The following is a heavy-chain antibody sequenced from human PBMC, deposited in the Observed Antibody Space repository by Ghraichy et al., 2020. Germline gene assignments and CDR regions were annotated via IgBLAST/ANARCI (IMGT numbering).Heavy chain of an antibody. V-gene: IGHV1-46*01. J-gene: IGHJ3*02. CDR1: GYTFTSYY. D-gene: IGHD6-6*01. CDR3: ARELARIAARPGYAFDI. Sequence: ASVKVSCKASGYTFTSYYMHWVRQAPGQGLEWMGIINPSGGSTSYAQKFQGRVTMTRDTSTSTVYMELSSLRSEDTAVYYCARELARIAARPGYAFDIWGQGTMVTVSS. CDR2: INPSGGST.